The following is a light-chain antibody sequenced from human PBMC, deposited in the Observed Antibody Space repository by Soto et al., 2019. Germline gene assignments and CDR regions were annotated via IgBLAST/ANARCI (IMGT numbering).Light chain of an antibody. J-gene: IGLJ2*01. Sequence: QSVLTQPPSVSAAPGQQVTISCSGTISNMGNNFVSWYQQLPGTAPKLLIYDNNQRPSGIPDRFSGSKSGTSATLGITGLQAGDEADYYCGTWDSSLSAVVFGGGTKVTVL. CDR3: GTWDSSLSAVV. CDR2: DNN. CDR1: ISNMGNNF. V-gene: IGLV1-51*01.